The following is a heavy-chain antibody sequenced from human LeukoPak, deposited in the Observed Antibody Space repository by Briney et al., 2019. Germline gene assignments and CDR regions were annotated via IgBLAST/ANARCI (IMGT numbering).Heavy chain of an antibody. CDR2: ITISSNFI. J-gene: IGHJ6*02. CDR3: ARDGHGDGFLTGYSYFGMDV. Sequence: PGGPLRLSCAASGFSLSSYSMNWVRQAPGKGLEWVSSITISSNFIYYADSVKGRFTISRDNAKSSLFLQMNSLRAEDTAVYFCARDGHGDGFLTGYSYFGMDVWGQGTTVTVSS. CDR1: GFSLSSYS. V-gene: IGHV3-21*01. D-gene: IGHD3-9*01.